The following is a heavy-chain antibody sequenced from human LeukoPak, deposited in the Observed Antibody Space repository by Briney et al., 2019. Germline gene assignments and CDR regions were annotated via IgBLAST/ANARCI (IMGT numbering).Heavy chain of an antibody. CDR3: AKGIITGTTEYYGMDV. CDR2: ISHDGSDE. J-gene: IGHJ6*02. CDR1: GFTFSTNN. V-gene: IGHV3-30*18. Sequence: GKSLRLSCAASGFTFSTNNMHWVRQAPGKGLEWVAIISHDGSDEHYADSVKGRFTISRDNSKNTLYLQMNSLRTEDTAVYYCAKGIITGTTEYYGMDVWGQGTTVTVSS. D-gene: IGHD1-7*01.